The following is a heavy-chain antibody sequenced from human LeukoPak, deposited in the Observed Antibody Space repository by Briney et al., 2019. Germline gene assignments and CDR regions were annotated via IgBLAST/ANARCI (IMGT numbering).Heavy chain of an antibody. CDR2: LTANSRSA. CDR3: ARRLYYYGSGSFFDY. Sequence: GGSLRLSCAASGFTFSHYGMNWVRQAPGKGLEWVSGLTANSRSAYYADSVKGRFTISRDNSENMVYLQMNSLRAEDTAMYYCARRLYYYGSGSFFDYWGQGTLVTVSS. V-gene: IGHV3-23*01. CDR1: GFTFSHYG. J-gene: IGHJ4*02. D-gene: IGHD3-10*01.